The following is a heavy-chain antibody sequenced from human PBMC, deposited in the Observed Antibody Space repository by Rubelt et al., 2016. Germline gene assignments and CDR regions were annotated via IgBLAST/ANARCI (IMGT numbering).Heavy chain of an antibody. CDR1: GYTFTSYY. D-gene: IGHD5-24*01. CDR3: ARRDGYNWDDAFDI. Sequence: QVQLVQSGAEVKKPGASVKVSCKASGYTFTSYYMHWVRQAPGQGLEWMGIINPSGGSKSYAQKFQGRVTITTDTSTSTAYMELRSLRSDDTAVYYCARRDGYNWDDAFDIWGQGTMVTVSS. CDR2: INPSGGSK. V-gene: IGHV1-46*01. J-gene: IGHJ3*02.